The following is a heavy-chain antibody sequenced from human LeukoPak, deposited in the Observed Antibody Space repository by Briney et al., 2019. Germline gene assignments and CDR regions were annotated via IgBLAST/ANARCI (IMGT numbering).Heavy chain of an antibody. V-gene: IGHV3-30*14. J-gene: IGHJ4*02. CDR3: ARGPAAADTPDY. CDR2: ISYDGSNK. CDR1: GFTFSSYA. D-gene: IGHD6-13*01. Sequence: PGRSLRLSCAASGFTFSSYAMHWVRQAPGKGLEWVAVISYDGSNKYYADSVKGRFTISRENAKNSLYLQMNSLRAGDTAVYYCARGPAAADTPDYWGQGTLVTVSS.